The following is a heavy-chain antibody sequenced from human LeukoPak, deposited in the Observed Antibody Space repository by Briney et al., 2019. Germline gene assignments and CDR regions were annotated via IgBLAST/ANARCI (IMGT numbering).Heavy chain of an antibody. D-gene: IGHD6-13*01. CDR3: ARALPGSWHPSCDY. CDR1: GFTFSDYY. J-gene: IGHJ4*02. Sequence: GGSLRLXCAASGFTFSDYYMSWIRQAPGKGLEWVSYISSSGSTIYYSDSVNGRFTISRDNAKNSLYLQMNSLRAEDTAVYSCARALPGSWHPSCDYWGQGTLVTVSS. V-gene: IGHV3-11*04. CDR2: ISSSGSTI.